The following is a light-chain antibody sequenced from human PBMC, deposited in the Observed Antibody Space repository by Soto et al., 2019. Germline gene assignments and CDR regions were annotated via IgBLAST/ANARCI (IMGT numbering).Light chain of an antibody. Sequence: DIQVTQSPPTLSASVGDRVTITCRAIQTISTWMAWYQQKPGKAPTLLVYDASTLQSGVASRFRGSGSGTEFTLIISGLQPDDSATYYCQQYTNTNNPWMFGQGTKVDIK. CDR1: QTISTW. V-gene: IGKV1-5*01. CDR2: DAS. J-gene: IGKJ1*01. CDR3: QQYTNTNNPWM.